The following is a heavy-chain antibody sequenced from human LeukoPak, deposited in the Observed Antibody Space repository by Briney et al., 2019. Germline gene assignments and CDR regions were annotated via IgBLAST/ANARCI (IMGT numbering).Heavy chain of an antibody. CDR2: IYHTGST. V-gene: IGHV4-59*12. CDR1: GGSMNSYY. J-gene: IGHJ5*02. CDR3: ARKDQYYYDSSGYYRTGWFDP. D-gene: IGHD3-22*01. Sequence: PSETLSLTCTVSGGSMNSYYWSWIRQPPGKGLEWIGYIYHTGSTNYKPSLKSRVTISVDTPKNQFSLKLSSVTAADTAVYYCARKDQYYYDSSGYYRTGWFDPWGQGTLVTVSS.